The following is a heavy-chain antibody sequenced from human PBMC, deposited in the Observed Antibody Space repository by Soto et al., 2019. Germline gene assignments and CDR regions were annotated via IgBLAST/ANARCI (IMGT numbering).Heavy chain of an antibody. CDR1: GFTFSSYW. Sequence: GGSLRLSCAASGFTFSSYWMSWVRQAPGKGLEWVANIKQDGSEKYYVDSEKGRFTISRDNAKNSLYLQMNSLRAEDTAVYYCARETAMFYYGMDVWGQGTTVTVSS. V-gene: IGHV3-7*03. CDR3: ARETAMFYYGMDV. D-gene: IGHD5-18*01. CDR2: IKQDGSEK. J-gene: IGHJ6*02.